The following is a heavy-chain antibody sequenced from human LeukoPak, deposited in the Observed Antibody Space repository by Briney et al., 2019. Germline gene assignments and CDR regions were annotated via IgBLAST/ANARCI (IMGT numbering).Heavy chain of an antibody. V-gene: IGHV3-74*01. CDR3: ARGRSGYYVDY. D-gene: IGHD3-3*01. Sequence: GGSLRLSCAASGFTFSSNWMHWVRQAPGKGLVWVSRINSDGRSTGYADSVKGRFTMSRDNAKNTLYLQMNSLRAEDTAVYYCARGRSGYYVDYWGQGTLVTVPS. CDR2: INSDGRST. J-gene: IGHJ4*02. CDR1: GFTFSSNW.